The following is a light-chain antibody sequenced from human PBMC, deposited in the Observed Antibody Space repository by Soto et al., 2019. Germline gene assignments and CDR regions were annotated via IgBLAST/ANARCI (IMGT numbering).Light chain of an antibody. J-gene: IGKJ5*01. Sequence: DIQMTQSPSSLSASVGDRVTISWRASQSISTYLNWYQQKPGTAPRLLIYRASSVKSGVPPRFSGSGSGTDFTLTISSLQPEDFATYYCQQSYSTPITFGQGTRLEI. CDR3: QQSYSTPIT. V-gene: IGKV1-39*01. CDR1: QSISTY. CDR2: RAS.